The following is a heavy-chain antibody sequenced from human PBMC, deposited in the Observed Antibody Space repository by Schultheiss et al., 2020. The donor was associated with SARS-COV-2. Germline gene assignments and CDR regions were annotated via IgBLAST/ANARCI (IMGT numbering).Heavy chain of an antibody. D-gene: IGHD2-2*02. CDR2: IYYSGST. V-gene: IGHV4-61*05. J-gene: IGHJ5*02. CDR1: GGSISSGDYY. CDR3: AIVVVPAAIRGGWFDP. Sequence: GSLRLSCTVSGGSISSGDYYWSWIRQPPGKGLEWIGYIYYSGSTNYNPSLKSRVTISVDKSKNQFSLRLSSVTAADTAVYYCAIVVVPAAIRGGWFDPWGQGTLVTVSS.